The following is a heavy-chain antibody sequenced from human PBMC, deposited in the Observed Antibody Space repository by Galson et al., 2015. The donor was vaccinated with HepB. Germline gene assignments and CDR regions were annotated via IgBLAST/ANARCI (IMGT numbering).Heavy chain of an antibody. CDR2: IYSGGTT. CDR3: ASCEALGGRDFHYYYMDV. CDR1: GFSVSNNY. V-gene: IGHV3-53*01. Sequence: SLRLSCAASGFSVSNNYMSWVRQAPGKGLEWVSVIYSGGTTYYADSVKGRFTISRDNSKNALFLQMDSLRAEDTAVYYCASCEALGGRDFHYYYMDVWGKGTTVTVSS. J-gene: IGHJ6*03. D-gene: IGHD3-16*01.